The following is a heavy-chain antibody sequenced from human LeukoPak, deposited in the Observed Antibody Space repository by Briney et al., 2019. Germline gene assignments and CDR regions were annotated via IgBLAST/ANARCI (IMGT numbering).Heavy chain of an antibody. D-gene: IGHD3-22*01. CDR2: INPNSGGT. Sequence: GASVKVSCKASGCTFTGYYMHWVRQAPGQGLEWMGWINPNSGGTNYTQKFQGRVTLTRDTSISTAYMELSRLRSDDTAVYYCAGLYYASSDSFNYWGQGTLVTVSS. CDR3: AGLYYASSDSFNY. CDR1: GCTFTGYY. J-gene: IGHJ4*02. V-gene: IGHV1-2*02.